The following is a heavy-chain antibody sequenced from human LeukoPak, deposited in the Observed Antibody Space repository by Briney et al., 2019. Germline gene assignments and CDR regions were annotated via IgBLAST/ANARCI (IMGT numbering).Heavy chain of an antibody. CDR1: GYSISSGYY. CDR2: IYHSGST. J-gene: IGHJ4*02. D-gene: IGHD3-22*01. V-gene: IGHV4-38-2*02. CDR3: ARAPYYYDSSGYYTGIDD. Sequence: PSETLSLTCTVSGYSISSGYYWGWIRQPPGKGLEWIGSIYHSGSTYYNPSLKSRVTISVDTSKNQFSLKLSSVTAADTAVYYCARAPYYYDSSGYYTGIDDWGKGTLVSVSS.